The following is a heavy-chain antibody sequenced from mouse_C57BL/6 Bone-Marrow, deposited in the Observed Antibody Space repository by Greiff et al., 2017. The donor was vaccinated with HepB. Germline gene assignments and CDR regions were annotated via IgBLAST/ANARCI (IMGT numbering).Heavy chain of an antibody. CDR3: ARCRFNYYGSSYYAMDY. Sequence: QVQLQQSGAELVKPGASVKISCKASGYAFSSYWMNWVKQRPGKGLEWIGQIYPGDGDTNYNGKFKGKATLTADKSSSTAYMQLSSLTSEDSAVYFCARCRFNYYGSSYYAMDYWGQGTSVTVSS. CDR1: GYAFSSYW. J-gene: IGHJ4*01. D-gene: IGHD1-1*01. CDR2: IYPGDGDT. V-gene: IGHV1-80*01.